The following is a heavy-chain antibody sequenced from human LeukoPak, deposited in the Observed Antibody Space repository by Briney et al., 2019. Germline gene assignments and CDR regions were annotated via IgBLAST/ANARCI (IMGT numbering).Heavy chain of an antibody. Sequence: KSSETLSLTCTVSGGSISSYYWSWIRQPPGKGLEWIGYIFYSGSTNYNPSLKSRLTISVDTSKNQFSLKLSSVTAVDTAVYYCARGGDILTGFDAFDIWGQGTMVTVSS. J-gene: IGHJ3*02. CDR2: IFYSGST. CDR1: GGSISSYY. D-gene: IGHD3-9*01. V-gene: IGHV4-59*01. CDR3: ARGGDILTGFDAFDI.